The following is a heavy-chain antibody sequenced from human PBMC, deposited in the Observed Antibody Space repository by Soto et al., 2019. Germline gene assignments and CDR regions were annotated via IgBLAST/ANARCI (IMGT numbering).Heavy chain of an antibody. Sequence: QVQLQESGPGLVKPSETLSLTCTVSGGSISSYYWSWIRQPPGKGLEWIGYIYYSGGTNYNPSLKSRVTISVDTSKNQFSLKLSSVTAADTAVYYCARQDVMYSADAFDIWGQGTMVTVSS. D-gene: IGHD2-21*01. CDR3: ARQDVMYSADAFDI. CDR2: IYYSGGT. J-gene: IGHJ3*02. V-gene: IGHV4-59*08. CDR1: GGSISSYY.